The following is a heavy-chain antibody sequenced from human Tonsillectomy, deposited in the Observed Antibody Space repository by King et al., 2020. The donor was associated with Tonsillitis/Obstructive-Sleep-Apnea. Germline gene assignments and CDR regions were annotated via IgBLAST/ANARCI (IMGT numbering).Heavy chain of an antibody. CDR2: ISGSGGST. CDR1: GFTFSSYA. CDR3: AKSPISGITGTAGYFDY. D-gene: IGHD1-20*01. J-gene: IGHJ4*02. V-gene: IGHV3-23*04. Sequence: QLVQSGGGLVQPGGSLRLSCAASGFTFSSYAMSWVRQAPGKGLEWVSAISGSGGSTYYADSVKGRFTISRDNSKNTLYLQMNSLRAEDTAVYYCAKSPISGITGTAGYFDYWGQGTLVTVSS.